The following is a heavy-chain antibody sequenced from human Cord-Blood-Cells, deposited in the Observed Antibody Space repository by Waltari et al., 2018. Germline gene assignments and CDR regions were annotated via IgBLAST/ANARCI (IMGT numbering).Heavy chain of an antibody. J-gene: IGHJ4*02. CDR2: IRSKANSYAT. D-gene: IGHD5-12*01. V-gene: IGHV3-73*02. CDR3: TRWGRDGYNFDY. Sequence: EVQLVESGGGLVQPGGSLTLSCAASGFTFSGSAMHWVRQSSGKGLKWVGRIRSKANSYATAYAASVKGRFTISRDDSKNTAYLQMNSLKTEDTAVYYCTRWGRDGYNFDYWGQGTLVTVSS. CDR1: GFTFSGSA.